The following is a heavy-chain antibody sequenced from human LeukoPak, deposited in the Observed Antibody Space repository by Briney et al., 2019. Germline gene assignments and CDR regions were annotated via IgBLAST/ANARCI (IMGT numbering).Heavy chain of an antibody. J-gene: IGHJ6*03. D-gene: IGHD2-15*01. CDR1: GFSFSTYS. CDR2: ISSGGRYV. Sequence: PGGSLRLSCAASGFSFSTYSMNWVRQAPGKGLEWVSSISSGGRYVYYADSVKGRFTISRDNAKNSLYLQMNSLRVEDTAEYYCARRGLPDVWGKGSTVTVSS. CDR3: ARRGLPDV. V-gene: IGHV3-21*01.